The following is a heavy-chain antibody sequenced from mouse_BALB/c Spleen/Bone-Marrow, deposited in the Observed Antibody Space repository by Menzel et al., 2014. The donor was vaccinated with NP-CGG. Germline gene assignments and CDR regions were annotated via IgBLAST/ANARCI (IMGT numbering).Heavy chain of an antibody. V-gene: IGHV1-54*01. CDR3: ARYDGYFDY. D-gene: IGHD2-3*01. CDR1: GYAFTDYL. J-gene: IGHJ2*01. Sequence: VQLQQSGAELVRPGTSVKVSCKASGYAFTDYLMEWLKQRPGQGLEWIGVINPGSGSTNYNEKFKDKATLTADKSSSTAYMQLSSLTYEDSAVYFCARYDGYFDYWGQGTILTVSS. CDR2: INPGSGST.